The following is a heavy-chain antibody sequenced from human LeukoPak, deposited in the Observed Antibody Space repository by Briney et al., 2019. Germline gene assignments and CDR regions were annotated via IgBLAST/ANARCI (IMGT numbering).Heavy chain of an antibody. D-gene: IGHD6-19*01. V-gene: IGHV3-23*01. Sequence: PGGSLRLSSAASGFTFSSYAMSWVRQAPGKGLEWVSAISGSGGSTYYADSVKGRFTISRDNSKNTLYLQMNSLRAEDTAVYYCAKDRGGIAVADPAFDYWGQGTLVTVSS. CDR2: ISGSGGST. CDR1: GFTFSSYA. J-gene: IGHJ4*02. CDR3: AKDRGGIAVADPAFDY.